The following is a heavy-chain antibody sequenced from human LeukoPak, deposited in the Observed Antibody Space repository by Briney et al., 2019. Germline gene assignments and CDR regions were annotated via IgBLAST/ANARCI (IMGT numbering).Heavy chain of an antibody. CDR3: ARVNYYGSGSPD. D-gene: IGHD3-10*01. J-gene: IGHJ4*02. CDR2: ISYDGSNK. Sequence: GGSLRLSCAASGFTFSRYGMHWVRQAPGKGLEWVAVISYDGSNKYYADSVKGRFTISRDNSKNTLYLQMNSLRAEDTAVYYCARVNYYGSGSPDWGQGTLVTVSS. V-gene: IGHV3-30*03. CDR1: GFTFSRYG.